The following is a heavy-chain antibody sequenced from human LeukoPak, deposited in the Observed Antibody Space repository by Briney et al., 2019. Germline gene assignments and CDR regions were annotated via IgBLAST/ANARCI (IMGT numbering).Heavy chain of an antibody. V-gene: IGHV3-23*01. CDR2: ISGSGGIT. CDR3: AKDDAWLRFGE. D-gene: IGHD3-10*01. J-gene: IGHJ4*02. Sequence: GGSLRLSCAASAFNFSNYGMSWVRQAPGKGLEWVSAISGSGGITYYADSVKGRFTISRDNSKNMLYLEVISLTADDTAVYYCAKDDAWLRFGEWSQGTLVTVSS. CDR1: AFNFSNYG.